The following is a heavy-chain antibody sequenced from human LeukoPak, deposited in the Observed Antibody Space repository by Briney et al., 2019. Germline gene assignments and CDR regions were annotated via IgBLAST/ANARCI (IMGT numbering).Heavy chain of an antibody. D-gene: IGHD6-13*01. J-gene: IGHJ4*02. V-gene: IGHV3-23*01. Sequence: GGSLRLSCAASGFTFSSYAMSWVRQAPGKGLGWASGISGNGGYTYYADSVKGRFTISRDNSKNTLYLQMNSLRAEDTAVYYCAKAPYYSSSWYFFDYWGQGTLVTVSS. CDR3: AKAPYYSSSWYFFDY. CDR2: ISGNGGYT. CDR1: GFTFSSYA.